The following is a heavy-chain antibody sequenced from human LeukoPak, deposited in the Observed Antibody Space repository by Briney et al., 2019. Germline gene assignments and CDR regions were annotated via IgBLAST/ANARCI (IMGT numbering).Heavy chain of an antibody. Sequence: PGGPLRLSCAASRFTFNSYAMSWVRQAPGKGLEWVSVIGGSNGITFYVGSVKGRFTISRDNSKDTLYLQMNSLRAEDTAVYYCARNENSGWGYFDYWGQGTLVTVSP. J-gene: IGHJ4*02. CDR1: RFTFNSYA. D-gene: IGHD5-12*01. CDR2: IGGSNGIT. CDR3: ARNENSGWGYFDY. V-gene: IGHV3-23*01.